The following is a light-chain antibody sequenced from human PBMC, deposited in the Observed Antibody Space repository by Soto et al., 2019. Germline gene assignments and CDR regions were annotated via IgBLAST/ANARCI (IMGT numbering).Light chain of an antibody. CDR1: QSLLHSNGYNY. V-gene: IGKV2-28*01. J-gene: IGKJ3*01. CDR2: LGS. Sequence: DIVMTQSPLSLPVIPGEPASISCRSSQSLLHSNGYNYLDWYLQKPGQSPQLLIYLGSSQASGEPDRFSGSGSGTDFTLNISRVEAEDVGTHDCMQALQTHPSFCPGT. CDR3: MQALQTHPS.